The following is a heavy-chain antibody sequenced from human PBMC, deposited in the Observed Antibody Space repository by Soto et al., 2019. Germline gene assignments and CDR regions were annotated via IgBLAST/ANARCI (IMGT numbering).Heavy chain of an antibody. CDR3: ARDDGTYEYGDYSGRIYYGMDV. Sequence: ASVKVSCKASGYTFTSYGISWVRQAPGQGLEWMGWISAYNGNTNYAQKLQGRVTMTTDTSTSTAYMELRSLRSDDTAVYYCARDDGTYEYGDYSGRIYYGMDVWGQGTTVNVAS. CDR1: GYTFTSYG. CDR2: ISAYNGNT. J-gene: IGHJ6*02. D-gene: IGHD4-17*01. V-gene: IGHV1-18*01.